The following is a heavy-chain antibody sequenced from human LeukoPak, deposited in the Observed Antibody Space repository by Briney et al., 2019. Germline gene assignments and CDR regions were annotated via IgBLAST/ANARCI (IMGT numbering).Heavy chain of an antibody. CDR1: GGTFSSYA. CDR3: ARDRCGGDCYADDAFDI. D-gene: IGHD2-21*02. J-gene: IGHJ3*02. Sequence: SVKVSCKASGGTFSSYAINWVRQAPGQGLEWMGRIIPIFGIANYAQKFQGRVTITADTSTSTAYMELRSLRSEDTAVYYCARDRCGGDCYADDAFDIWGQGTMVTVSS. CDR2: IIPIFGIA. V-gene: IGHV1-69*04.